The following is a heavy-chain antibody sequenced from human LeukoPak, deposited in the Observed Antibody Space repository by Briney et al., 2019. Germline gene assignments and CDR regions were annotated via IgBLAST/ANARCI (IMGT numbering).Heavy chain of an antibody. CDR1: GGTFSSYA. CDR3: ASVLSGIAVAGSFDP. D-gene: IGHD6-19*01. V-gene: IGHV1-69*04. Sequence: SVKVSCKASGGTFSSYAISWVRQAPGQGLEWMGRIIPILGIANYAQKFQGRVMITADKSTSTAYMELSSLRSEDTAVYYCASVLSGIAVAGSFDPWGQGTLVTVSS. CDR2: IIPILGIA. J-gene: IGHJ5*02.